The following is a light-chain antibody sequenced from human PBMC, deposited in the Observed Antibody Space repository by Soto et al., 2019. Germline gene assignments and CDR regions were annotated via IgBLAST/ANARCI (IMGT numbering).Light chain of an antibody. CDR1: QSVGSF. CDR2: DAS. Sequence: EIVLTQSPATLSLSPGERATLSCRASQSVGSFLAWYQQKSGQAPRLLIYDASNRAPGIPARFSGSGSGTAFSLTTSSLEPEDFAVYYCQQPSTWLGTFGPGTNVDIK. J-gene: IGKJ3*01. CDR3: QQPSTWLGT. V-gene: IGKV3-11*01.